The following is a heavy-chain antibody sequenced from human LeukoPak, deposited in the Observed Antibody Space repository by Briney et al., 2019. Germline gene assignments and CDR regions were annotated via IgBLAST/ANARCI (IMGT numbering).Heavy chain of an antibody. V-gene: IGHV3-74*01. CDR1: GVTFNSYL. CDR2: INSDGSSP. CDR3: ARVGGSSWGYFYYHMDV. J-gene: IGHJ6*03. D-gene: IGHD6-13*01. Sequence: GSLRLSCAASGVTFNSYLRHWIRQAPGKGLVWVARINSDGSSPSYADSVKGRFNISRDNAKNTLYLQINSIRGEDTAVYSCARVGGSSWGYFYYHMDVWGKGTAVTVSS.